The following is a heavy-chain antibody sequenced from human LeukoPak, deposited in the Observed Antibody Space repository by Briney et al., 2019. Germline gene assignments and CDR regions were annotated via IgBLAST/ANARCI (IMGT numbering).Heavy chain of an antibody. D-gene: IGHD3-3*01. CDR3: AKDWERITIFGVADY. J-gene: IGHJ4*02. Sequence: PGGSLRLSCAASGFTFSSYTMNWVRQAPGKGLEWVSSISSSSSYIYYADSLKGRFTISRDNAKNSLYLQMNSLRAEDTAVYYCAKDWERITIFGVADYWGQGTLVTVSS. V-gene: IGHV3-21*01. CDR1: GFTFSSYT. CDR2: ISSSSSYI.